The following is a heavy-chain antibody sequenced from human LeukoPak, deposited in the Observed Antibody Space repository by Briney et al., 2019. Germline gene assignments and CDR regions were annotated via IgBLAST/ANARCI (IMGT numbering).Heavy chain of an antibody. CDR2: INQDGSEK. Sequence: GGSLTLSCAASGFSFSNYWRNWVRQAPGKGLEWVAKINQDGSEKYYVDSVKGRFTISRDNAENSLYLQMNSLRPEDTAVYYCGRGYRSSVDNWGQGTMVTVSS. V-gene: IGHV3-7*05. CDR1: GFSFSNYW. J-gene: IGHJ4*02. D-gene: IGHD6-13*01. CDR3: GRGYRSSVDN.